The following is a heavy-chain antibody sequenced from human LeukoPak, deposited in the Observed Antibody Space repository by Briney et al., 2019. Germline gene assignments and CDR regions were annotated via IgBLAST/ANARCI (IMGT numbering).Heavy chain of an antibody. Sequence: QPGGSLRLSCAASGFTFSSYGMHWVRQAPGKGLEWVAVIWYDGSNKYYADSVKGRFTISRDNSKNTLYLQMNSLRAEDTAVYYCARDRVVRGVGAYYYYYGMDVWGKGTTVTVSS. V-gene: IGHV3-33*01. CDR2: IWYDGSNK. D-gene: IGHD3-10*01. CDR1: GFTFSSYG. J-gene: IGHJ6*04. CDR3: ARDRVVRGVGAYYYYYGMDV.